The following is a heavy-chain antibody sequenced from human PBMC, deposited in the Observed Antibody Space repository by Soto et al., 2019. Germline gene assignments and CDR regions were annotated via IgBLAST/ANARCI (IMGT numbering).Heavy chain of an antibody. CDR1: GFTFSSYS. CDR2: ISSSSSYI. CDR3: ARDRYYYDSSGYYFATDRSKNFDY. D-gene: IGHD3-22*01. Sequence: GSLRLSCAASGFTFSSYSMNWVRQAPGKGLEWVSSISSSSSYIYYADSVKGRFTISRDNAKNSLYLQMNSLRAEDTAVYYCARDRYYYDSSGYYFATDRSKNFDYWGQGTLVTVSS. J-gene: IGHJ4*02. V-gene: IGHV3-21*01.